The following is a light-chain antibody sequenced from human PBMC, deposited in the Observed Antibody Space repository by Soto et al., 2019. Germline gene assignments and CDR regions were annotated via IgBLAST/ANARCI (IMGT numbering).Light chain of an antibody. CDR3: QQLNSYPHT. CDR1: QGINSY. CDR2: AAS. V-gene: IGKV1-9*01. Sequence: DIPLTQSPSFLSASVGDRVTITCRASQGINSYLAWYQQKPGKAPKLLISAASTLQSGLQSRFSSSGSGKDIPIPISSQQTEDFATYYCQQLNSYPHTFGQGTKLEIK. J-gene: IGKJ2*01.